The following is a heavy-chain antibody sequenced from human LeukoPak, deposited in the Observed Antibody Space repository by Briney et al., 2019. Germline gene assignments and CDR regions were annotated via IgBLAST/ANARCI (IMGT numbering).Heavy chain of an antibody. CDR2: ISGSGGGT. CDR1: GFTFSSYG. Sequence: GGSLRLSCAASGFTFSSYGMSWVRQAPGKGLEWVSAISGSGGGTYYADSVKGRFTISRDNSKNTLYLEMDSLRAEDSAVYYCARVAVGGTRAFDIWGQGTTVTVSS. CDR3: ARVAVGGTRAFDI. V-gene: IGHV3-23*01. D-gene: IGHD6-19*01. J-gene: IGHJ3*02.